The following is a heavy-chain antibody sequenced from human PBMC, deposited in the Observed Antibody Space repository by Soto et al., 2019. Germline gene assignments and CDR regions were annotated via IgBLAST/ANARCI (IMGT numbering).Heavy chain of an antibody. CDR3: ATEGAKTTWNFDY. V-gene: IGHV3-23*01. CDR2: VSPHGANT. J-gene: IGHJ4*02. Sequence: HPGGSLRLSCVASGFTFGSCGMNWVRQAPGKGLEWVAGVSPHGANTYYADSVRGRFIISRDDSRNTVSLDMNSLRGDDSAVYYCATEGAKTTWNFDYWGQGTVVTVSS. D-gene: IGHD1-1*01. CDR1: GFTFGSCG.